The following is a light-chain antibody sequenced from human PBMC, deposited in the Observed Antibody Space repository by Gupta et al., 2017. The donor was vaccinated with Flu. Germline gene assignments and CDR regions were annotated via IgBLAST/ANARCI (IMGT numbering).Light chain of an antibody. V-gene: IGKV1-39*01. J-gene: IGKJ1*01. CDR3: QQSDSTPRT. Sequence: DIQMTQSPSSLSASVGDRVTITCRASEYINNHLNWYQQKPGKAPQLLMYTASSLQSGVPSRFSGSGSGTDFTLTISSLQTEDFATYFCQQSDSTPRTFGQGTKVEIK. CDR1: EYINNH. CDR2: TAS.